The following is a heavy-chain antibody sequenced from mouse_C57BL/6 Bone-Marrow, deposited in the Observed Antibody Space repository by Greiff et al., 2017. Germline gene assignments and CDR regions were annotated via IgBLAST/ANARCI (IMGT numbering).Heavy chain of an antibody. D-gene: IGHD1-1*01. V-gene: IGHV1-15*01. CDR2: IDPETGGT. Sequence: VQRVESGAELVRPGASVTLSCKASGYTFTDYEMHWVKQTPVHGLEWIGAIDPETGGTAYNQKFKGKAILTADKSSSTAYMELRSLTSEDSAVYYCTRSHYYGSSYGFAYWGQGTLVTVSA. CDR3: TRSHYYGSSYGFAY. J-gene: IGHJ3*01. CDR1: GYTFTDYE.